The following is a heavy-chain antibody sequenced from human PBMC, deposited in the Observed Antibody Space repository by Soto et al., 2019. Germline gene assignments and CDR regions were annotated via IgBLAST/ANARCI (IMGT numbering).Heavy chain of an antibody. CDR2: FIPIFGTA. CDR1: GGTFSRYV. Sequence: ASVKVSFKASGGTFSRYVISWVRQAPGQGLEWIGRFIPIFGTADYAQKFQGRLTITADESTGTAYMELSSPRFEDTAVYFCTIVIIPATTTSDYHNYYGMDVWGQGTTVTVSS. D-gene: IGHD2-2*01. CDR3: TIVIIPATTTSDYHNYYGMDV. V-gene: IGHV1-69*13. J-gene: IGHJ6*02.